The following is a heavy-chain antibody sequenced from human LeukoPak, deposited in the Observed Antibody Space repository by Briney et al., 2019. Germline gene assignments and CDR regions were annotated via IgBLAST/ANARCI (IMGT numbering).Heavy chain of an antibody. CDR2: IYSSGIT. CDR1: GGSIRSYF. Sequence: PSETLSLTCTVSGGSIRSYFWSWIRQPAGKGLEWIGRIYSSGITNYNPSLRSRVTISVDTSKNQFSLKLSSVTAADTAVYYCARHKGPHDAFDIWGQGTMVTVSS. J-gene: IGHJ3*02. CDR3: ARHKGPHDAFDI. V-gene: IGHV4-4*07.